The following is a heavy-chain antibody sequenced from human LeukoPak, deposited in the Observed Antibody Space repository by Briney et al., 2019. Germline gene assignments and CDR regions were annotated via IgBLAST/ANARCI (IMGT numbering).Heavy chain of an antibody. CDR3: AKDPIAVAGNNYYGMDV. D-gene: IGHD6-19*01. V-gene: IGHV3-30*18. CDR2: ISYDESNK. J-gene: IGHJ6*02. Sequence: TLRLSCAASGCIFSSFSMHWVRQAPGKGLEGVAVISYDESNKYYAESVKGRFTISRDNSKNTLYLQMDSLRAEDTAVYYCAKDPIAVAGNNYYGMDVWGQGTTVTVSS. CDR1: GCIFSSFS.